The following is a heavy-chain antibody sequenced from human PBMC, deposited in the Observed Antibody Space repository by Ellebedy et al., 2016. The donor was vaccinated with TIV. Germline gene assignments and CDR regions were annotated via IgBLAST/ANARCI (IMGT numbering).Heavy chain of an antibody. Sequence: GESLKISCRASGYSFSSYWIDWVRQMPGKGPEYMGRMDPSDSFTDYSPSFRGHVSFSSDKSLSTAYLQWSSLKASDTAIYYCARESRQCNRTTCYDLWGRGTLVVVSS. CDR1: GYSFSSYW. CDR3: ARESRQCNRTTCYDL. V-gene: IGHV5-10-1*01. D-gene: IGHD2-2*01. CDR2: MDPSDSFT. J-gene: IGHJ2*01.